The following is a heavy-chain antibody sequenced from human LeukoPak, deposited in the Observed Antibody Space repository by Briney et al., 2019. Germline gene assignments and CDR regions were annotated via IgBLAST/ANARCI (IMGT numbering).Heavy chain of an antibody. Sequence: GESLQISCKGSGYSFTSNWIGWVRQMPGKSLEWMGIIYPGDSETRYRPSFQGQVTISVDKSISTAYLQWRRLKASDTAMYYCATHRGGGGYWGQGTLVTVSS. CDR1: GYSFTSNW. J-gene: IGHJ4*02. D-gene: IGHD3-16*01. CDR3: ATHRGGGGY. CDR2: IYPGDSET. V-gene: IGHV5-51*01.